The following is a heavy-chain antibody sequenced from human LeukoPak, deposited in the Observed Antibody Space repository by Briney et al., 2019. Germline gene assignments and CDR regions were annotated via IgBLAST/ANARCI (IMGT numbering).Heavy chain of an antibody. CDR2: IYPGDYDT. CDR3: ARRTCYYDSSGYYPSGYFDY. Sequence: GESLHLSCKGSGYSFTSYWIGWVRQMPGKGLEWMGLIYPGDYDTRYSPSFQGHVTISADKSISTAYLQWSSLKASDTAMYYCARRTCYYDSSGYYPSGYFDYWGQGTLVTVSS. V-gene: IGHV5-51*01. D-gene: IGHD3-22*01. J-gene: IGHJ4*02. CDR1: GYSFTSYW.